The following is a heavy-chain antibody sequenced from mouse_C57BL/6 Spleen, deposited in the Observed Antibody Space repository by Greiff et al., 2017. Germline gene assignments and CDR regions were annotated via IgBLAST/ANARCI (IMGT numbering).Heavy chain of an antibody. Sequence: EVQRVESGPGLVKPSQSLSLTCSVTGYSITSGYYWNWIRQFPGNKLEWMGYISYDGSNNYNPSLKNRISITRYTSKNQFFLKLNSVTTEDTATYYCARDGTTVVATGYFDYWGQGTTLTVSS. V-gene: IGHV3-6*01. CDR3: ARDGTTVVATGYFDY. J-gene: IGHJ2*01. CDR1: GYSITSGYY. D-gene: IGHD1-1*01. CDR2: ISYDGSN.